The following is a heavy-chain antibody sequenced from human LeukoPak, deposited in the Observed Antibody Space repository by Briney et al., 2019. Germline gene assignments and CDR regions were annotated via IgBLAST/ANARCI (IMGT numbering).Heavy chain of an antibody. J-gene: IGHJ4*02. Sequence: SETLSLTCSVSSGSINSYYWGWVRQPAGRGLEWIGRIYTTGHADYDPSLQSRVTMSVDTSQKQFSLNLRCVTAADTAFYFCARHGYTASHFFLDYWSQGTLVTVSS. CDR3: ARHGYTASHFFLDY. CDR2: IYTTGHA. V-gene: IGHV4-4*07. D-gene: IGHD5-18*01. CDR1: SGSINSYY.